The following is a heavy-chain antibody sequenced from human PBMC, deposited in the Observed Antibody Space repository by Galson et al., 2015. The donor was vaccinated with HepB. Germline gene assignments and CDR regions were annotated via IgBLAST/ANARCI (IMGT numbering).Heavy chain of an antibody. CDR3: ATGLNYYYYGMDV. CDR2: VDPEDGET. V-gene: IGHV1-69-2*01. Sequence: VKVSCKVSGYTFTDYYMHWVQQAPGKGLEWMGLVDPEDGETIYAEKFQGRVTITADTSTDTAYMELSSLRSEDTAVYYCATGLNYYYYGMDVWGQGTTVTVSS. J-gene: IGHJ6*02. CDR1: GYTFTDYY.